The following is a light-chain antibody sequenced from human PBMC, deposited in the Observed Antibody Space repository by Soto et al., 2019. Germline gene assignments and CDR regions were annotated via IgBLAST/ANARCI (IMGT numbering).Light chain of an antibody. J-gene: IGLJ1*01. CDR3: SSYAGSTFCV. CDR2: EVS. CDR1: SSDVGGYKY. V-gene: IGLV2-8*01. Sequence: QSALTQPPSASGSPGQSVTISCTGSSSDVGGYKYVSWYQQHPGKAPKLIMYEVSKRPSGVPDRFSGSKSGNTASLTVSGLQAEDDADYYCSSYAGSTFCVFGTGTKLTVL.